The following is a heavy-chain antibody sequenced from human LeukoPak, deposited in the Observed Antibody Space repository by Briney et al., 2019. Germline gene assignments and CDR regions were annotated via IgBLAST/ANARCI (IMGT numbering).Heavy chain of an antibody. CDR2: IKQDGSEK. CDR3: ARSITMIVGHYYFDY. Sequence: GGSLRLSCAASGFTFSSYWMSWVRQAPGKGLEWVANIKQDGSEKYYVDSVKGRFTISRDNAKNSLCLQMNSLRAEDTAVYYCARSITMIVGHYYFDYWGQGTLVTVSS. CDR1: GFTFSSYW. J-gene: IGHJ4*02. D-gene: IGHD3-22*01. V-gene: IGHV3-7*01.